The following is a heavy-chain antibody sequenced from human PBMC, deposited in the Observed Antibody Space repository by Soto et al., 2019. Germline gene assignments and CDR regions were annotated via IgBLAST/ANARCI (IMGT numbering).Heavy chain of an antibody. Sequence: GGSLRLSCAASGFTFSSYGMHWVRQAPGKGLEWVAVIWYDGSNKYYADSVKGRFTISRDNSKNTLYLQMNSLRAEDTAVYYCAKRVWYFDLWGRGTLVTVSS. CDR2: IWYDGSNK. CDR3: AKRVWYFDL. V-gene: IGHV3-33*06. J-gene: IGHJ2*01. CDR1: GFTFSSYG.